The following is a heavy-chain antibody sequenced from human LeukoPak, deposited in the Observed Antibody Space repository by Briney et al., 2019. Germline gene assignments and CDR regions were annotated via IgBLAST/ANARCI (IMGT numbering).Heavy chain of an antibody. V-gene: IGHV1-8*03. CDR3: ARRGLVAGIYDLVYGFDI. CDR1: GYSFTTFH. D-gene: IGHD3/OR15-3a*01. CDR2: VNPDTGNT. Sequence: ASVKVSCRAAGYSFTTFHINWVRQAPGQGPEWMGWVNPDTGNTGFAQKFQGRVTITQNNSATTYMELSSLTSGDTAVYYCARRGLVAGIYDLVYGFDIWGQGTMVTVSS. J-gene: IGHJ3*02.